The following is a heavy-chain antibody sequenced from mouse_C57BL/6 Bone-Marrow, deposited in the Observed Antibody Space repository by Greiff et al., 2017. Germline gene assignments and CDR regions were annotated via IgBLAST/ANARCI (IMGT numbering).Heavy chain of an antibody. V-gene: IGHV5-12*01. D-gene: IGHD1-1*01. Sequence: EVKVVESGGGLVQPGGSLKLSCAASGFTFSDYYMYLVRQTPEKRLAWVAYISNGGGSTYYPDPVQGRFTISRDNAKNTLYLQRSRLKSEDTSMYYCARTRIYYDGSSYVDWYFDVWGTGTTVTVSS. CDR3: ARTRIYYDGSSYVDWYFDV. CDR2: ISNGGGST. CDR1: GFTFSDYY. J-gene: IGHJ1*03.